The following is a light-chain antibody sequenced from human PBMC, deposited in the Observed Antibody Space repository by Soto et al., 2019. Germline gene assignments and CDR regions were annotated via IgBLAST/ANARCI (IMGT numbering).Light chain of an antibody. J-gene: IGKJ5*01. CDR2: GAS. CDR3: QQRSSSPPT. V-gene: IGKV3-15*01. CDR1: QSISSK. Sequence: EIVMTQSPATLSVSPGERANLSCRASQSISSKLAWYQKKPGQAPRLLIYGASTRATGIPARLSGSGYGTDLTITISSIETGDFEVYYCQQRSSSPPTFGQGTRLEIK.